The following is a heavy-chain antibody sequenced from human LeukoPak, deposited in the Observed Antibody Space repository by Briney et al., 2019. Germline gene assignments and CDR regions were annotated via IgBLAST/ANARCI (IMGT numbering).Heavy chain of an antibody. V-gene: IGHV3-33*01. CDR3: ARPFDTAMVTNYFDY. Sequence: PGGSLRLSCAASGFTFSSYGMHWVRQAPGKGLEWVAVIWYDGSNKCYADSVKGRFTISRDNSKNTLYLQMNSLRDEDTAVYYCARPFDTAMVTNYFDYWGQGTLVTVSS. D-gene: IGHD5-18*01. CDR2: IWYDGSNK. J-gene: IGHJ4*02. CDR1: GFTFSSYG.